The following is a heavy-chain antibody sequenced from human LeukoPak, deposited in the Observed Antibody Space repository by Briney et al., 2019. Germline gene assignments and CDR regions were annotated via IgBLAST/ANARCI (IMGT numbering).Heavy chain of an antibody. CDR1: GGSISSGSYS. Sequence: PSETLSLTCAVSGGSISSGSYSWSWIRQPPGKGLEWIGYIYYSGTTYYNPSLRSRITISIDTSKNQFSLKLSSVTAADTAVYYCARGAGGGYSYGDYWGQGTLVTVSS. D-gene: IGHD5-18*01. J-gene: IGHJ4*02. CDR3: ARGAGGGYSYGDY. V-gene: IGHV4-30-4*07. CDR2: IYYSGTT.